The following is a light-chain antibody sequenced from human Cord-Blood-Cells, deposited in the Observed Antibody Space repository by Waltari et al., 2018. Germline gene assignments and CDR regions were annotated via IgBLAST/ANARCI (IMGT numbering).Light chain of an antibody. J-gene: IGKJ2*01. V-gene: IGKV3-15*01. Sequence: EIVMTQSPATLSVSPGDGATPSCRASQSGSSNLAWYQQKPGQAPRPLIYGASTRATGIPARFSGSGSGTEFTLTISSLQSEDFAVYYCQQYNNWPPYTFGQGTKLEIK. CDR3: QQYNNWPPYT. CDR2: GAS. CDR1: QSGSSN.